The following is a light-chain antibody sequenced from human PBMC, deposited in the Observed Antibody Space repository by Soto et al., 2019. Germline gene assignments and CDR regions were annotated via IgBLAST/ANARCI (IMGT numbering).Light chain of an antibody. CDR2: AAS. Sequence: AIRMTQSPSSFSASTGDRVTITCRASQGISSYLAWYQQKPGKAPKLLIYAASTVQSGVPSRFSGSGSRTYFTLTISCLQSEDFATYYWQHYYSYPLTFGQGTKVEIK. J-gene: IGKJ1*01. CDR1: QGISSY. V-gene: IGKV1-8*01. CDR3: QHYYSYPLT.